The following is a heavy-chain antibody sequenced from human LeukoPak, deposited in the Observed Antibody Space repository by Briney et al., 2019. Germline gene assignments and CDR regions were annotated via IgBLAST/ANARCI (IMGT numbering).Heavy chain of an antibody. CDR3: ARDGESDSSDWFRYFDL. V-gene: IGHV4-61*01. J-gene: IGHJ2*01. Sequence: SETLSLTCTVSGGSDSSGSYYWSWIRQPPGKGLEWIGYIYYSGSTNYNPSLKSRVTISVDTSKNQLSLKLNSVTAADTAVYYCARDGESDSSDWFRYFDLWGRGTLVTVSS. D-gene: IGHD6-19*01. CDR1: GGSDSSGSYY. CDR2: IYYSGST.